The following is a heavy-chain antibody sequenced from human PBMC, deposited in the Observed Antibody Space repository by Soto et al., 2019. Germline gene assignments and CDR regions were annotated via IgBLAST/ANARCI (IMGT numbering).Heavy chain of an antibody. Sequence: VASVKVSCKASGYTFTSYGISWVRQAPGQGLEWMGWISAYNGNTNYAQKLQGRVTMTTDTSTSTAYMELRSLRSDDTAVYYCARRRHYDFWSGYPPDAFDIWGQGTMVTVSS. J-gene: IGHJ3*02. V-gene: IGHV1-18*01. CDR1: GYTFTSYG. D-gene: IGHD3-3*01. CDR2: ISAYNGNT. CDR3: ARRRHYDFWSGYPPDAFDI.